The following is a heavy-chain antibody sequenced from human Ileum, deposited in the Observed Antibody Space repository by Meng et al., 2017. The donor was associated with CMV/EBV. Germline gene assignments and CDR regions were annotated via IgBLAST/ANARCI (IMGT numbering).Heavy chain of an antibody. CDR2: INHRGNT. CDR3: ARASPQRRFLSY. Sequence: HRRQWGAGLLKPSETLSLMCAVQGSAFSDYYWTWIRQFPGKGLEWIGEINHRGNTNYNPSLKSRVTISIDTSRNQFSLKLTSVTATDKAVYYCARASPQRRFLSYWGQGTLVTVSS. J-gene: IGHJ4*02. CDR1: GSAFSDYY. D-gene: IGHD3-3*01. V-gene: IGHV4-34*01.